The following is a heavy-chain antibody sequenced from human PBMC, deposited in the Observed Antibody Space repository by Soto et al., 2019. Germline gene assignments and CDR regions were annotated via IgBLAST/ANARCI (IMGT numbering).Heavy chain of an antibody. CDR2: ISYDGSNK. D-gene: IGHD3-3*01. CDR1: GFTFSSYG. CDR3: AKDLPTAYYDFNLGVVDY. J-gene: IGHJ4*02. Sequence: HPGGSLRLSCAASGFTFSSYGTHWVRQAPGKGLEWVAVISYDGSNKYYADSVKGRFTISRDNSKNTLYLQMNSLRAEDTAVYYCAKDLPTAYYDFNLGVVDYWGQGTLVTVSS. V-gene: IGHV3-30*18.